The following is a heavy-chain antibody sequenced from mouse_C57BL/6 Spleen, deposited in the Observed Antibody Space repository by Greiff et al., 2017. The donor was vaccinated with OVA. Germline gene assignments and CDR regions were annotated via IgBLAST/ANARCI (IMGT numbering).Heavy chain of an antibody. V-gene: IGHV1-50*01. CDR2: IDPSDSYT. CDR3: ARSRDVGFAY. CDR1: GYTFTSYW. D-gene: IGHD3-3*01. J-gene: IGHJ3*01. Sequence: QVQLQQPGAELVKPGASVKLSCKASGYTFTSYWMQWVKQRPGQGLEWIGEIDPSDSYTNYNQKFKGKATLTVDTSSSTAYMQLSSLTSEDSAVYYCARSRDVGFAYWGQGTLVTVSA.